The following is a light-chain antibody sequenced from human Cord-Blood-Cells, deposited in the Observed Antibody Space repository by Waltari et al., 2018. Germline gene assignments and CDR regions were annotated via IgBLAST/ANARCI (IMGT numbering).Light chain of an antibody. CDR3: SSYTSSSTWV. CDR2: DVS. J-gene: IGLJ3*02. Sequence: QSALTQPASVSGSPGQSFPISCTGTSSEVAGYTYVSWYHQHPGKAPKLMIYDVSNRPSGVSNRFSGSKSGNTAALTISGLQAEDESDYSCSSYTSSSTWVFGGGTKLTVL. CDR1: SSEVAGYTY. V-gene: IGLV2-14*01.